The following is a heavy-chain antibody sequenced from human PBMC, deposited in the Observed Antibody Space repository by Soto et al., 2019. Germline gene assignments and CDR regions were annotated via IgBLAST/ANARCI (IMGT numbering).Heavy chain of an antibody. D-gene: IGHD6-6*01. V-gene: IGHV1-3*01. J-gene: IGHJ6*03. CDR2: INAGNGNT. CDR3: ARDGPGPFSSSRFYYYYYMDV. CDR1: GYTFTSYA. Sequence: ASVKVSSKASGYTFTSYAMHWVRQAPGQRLEWMGWINAGNGNTKYSQKFQGRVTITRDTSASTAYMELSSLRSEDTAVYYCARDGPGPFSSSRFYYYYYMDVWGKGTTVTV.